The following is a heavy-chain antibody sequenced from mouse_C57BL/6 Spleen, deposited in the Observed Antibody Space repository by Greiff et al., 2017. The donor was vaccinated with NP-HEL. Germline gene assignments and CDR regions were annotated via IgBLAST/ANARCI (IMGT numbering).Heavy chain of an antibody. CDR3: ARGGKLLRYAMDY. D-gene: IGHD1-1*01. CDR1: GYTFTSYW. J-gene: IGHJ4*01. V-gene: IGHV1-53*01. CDR2: INPSNGGT. Sequence: VQLQQSGTELVKPGASVKLSCKASGYTFTSYWMHWVKQRPGQGLEWIGNINPSNGGTNYNEKFKSKATLTVDKSSSTAYMQLSSLTSEDSAVYYCARGGKLLRYAMDYWGQGTSVTVSS.